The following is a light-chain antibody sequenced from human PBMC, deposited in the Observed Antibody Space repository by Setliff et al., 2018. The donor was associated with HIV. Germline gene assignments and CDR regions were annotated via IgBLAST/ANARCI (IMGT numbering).Light chain of an antibody. CDR3: QAWDSSTGV. J-gene: IGLJ2*01. CDR1: KLGDKY. CDR2: EDS. Sequence: SYELTQPPSVSVSPGQTASITYSGDKLGDKYACWYQQKPGQSPVLVIYEDSKRPSGIPERFSGSNSGNTATLTISGTQAMDEADYYCQAWDSSTGVFGGGTKGTVL. V-gene: IGLV3-1*01.